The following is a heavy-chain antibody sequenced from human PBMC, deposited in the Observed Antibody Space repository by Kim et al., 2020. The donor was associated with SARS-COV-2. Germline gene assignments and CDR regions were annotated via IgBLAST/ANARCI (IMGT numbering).Heavy chain of an antibody. D-gene: IGHD5-12*01. CDR3: AKDRRDGYKFGAQHFDY. J-gene: IGHJ4*02. V-gene: IGHV3-23*01. CDR1: GFTFSSYA. CDR2: ISGSGGST. Sequence: GGSLRLSCAASGFTFSSYAMSWVRQAPGKGLEWVSVISGSGGSTYHADSVKGRFTISRDNSKDTLYLQMNSLRAEDTAVYYCAKDRRDGYKFGAQHFDYWGQGILVTVSS.